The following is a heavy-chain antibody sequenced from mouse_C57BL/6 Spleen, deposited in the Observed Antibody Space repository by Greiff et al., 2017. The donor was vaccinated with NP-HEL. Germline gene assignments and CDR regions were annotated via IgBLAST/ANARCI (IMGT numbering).Heavy chain of an antibody. CDR3: ARERYYGDDGDYYAMDY. CDR1: GSSFTDYN. V-gene: IGHV1-39*01. D-gene: IGHD2-2*01. J-gene: IGHJ4*01. Sequence: LQQSGPELVKPGASVKISCKASGSSFTDYNMNWVKQSNGKSLEWIGVINPNYGTTSYNQKFKGKATLTVDQSSSTSYMQLNSLTSEDSAVYYWARERYYGDDGDYYAMDYWGQGTSVTVSS. CDR2: INPNYGTT.